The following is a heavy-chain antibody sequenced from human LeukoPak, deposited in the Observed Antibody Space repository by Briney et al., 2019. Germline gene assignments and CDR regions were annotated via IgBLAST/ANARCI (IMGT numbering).Heavy chain of an antibody. D-gene: IGHD3-9*01. Sequence: SQTLSLTCAISGDTVSSKNAAWNWIRQSPSRGLEWLGRTYYRSKWYNDYAVSMKSRININPDTSKNQFALQLNSVTPEDTAVYYCARDYSGSYCGILTGLGGFEWFDAWGRGTLVSVCS. CDR1: GDTVSSKNAA. CDR2: TYYRSKWYN. V-gene: IGHV6-1*01. J-gene: IGHJ5*02. CDR3: ARDYSGSYCGILTGLGGFEWFDA.